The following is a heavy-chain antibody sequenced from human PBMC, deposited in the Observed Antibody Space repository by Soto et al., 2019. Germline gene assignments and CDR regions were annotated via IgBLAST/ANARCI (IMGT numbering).Heavy chain of an antibody. CDR1: GCSISSGCYY. J-gene: IGHJ4*02. Sequence: SETLSLTCPVSGCSISSGCYYWSWIRQHPGRGLEWIGYIYYSGSTYYNPSLKSRVTISVDSSKNQFSLKLSSVTAADTAVYYCARRYGDSFDFWGQGTLVTVSS. CDR3: ARRYGDSFDF. CDR2: IYYSGST. D-gene: IGHD4-17*01. V-gene: IGHV4-31*03.